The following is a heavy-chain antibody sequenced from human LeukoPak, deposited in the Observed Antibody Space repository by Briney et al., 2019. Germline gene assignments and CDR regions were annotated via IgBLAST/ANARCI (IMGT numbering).Heavy chain of an antibody. CDR2: ISGSGDST. CDR3: TKGVVLTIFGMAWHAFDI. D-gene: IGHD3-3*01. V-gene: IGHV3-23*01. J-gene: IGHJ3*02. CDR1: GFTFRSFA. Sequence: PGGSLRLPCAASGFTFRSFAVSWVRQAPGKGLEWVSVISGSGDSTYYADSVMGRFTISRDNSKNTLYLQMNSLRAEDTAIYYCTKGVVLTIFGMAWHAFDIWGQGTMVTVS.